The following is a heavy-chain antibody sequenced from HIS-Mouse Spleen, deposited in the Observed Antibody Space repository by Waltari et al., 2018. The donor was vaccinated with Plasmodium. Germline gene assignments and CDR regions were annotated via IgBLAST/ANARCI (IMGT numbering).Heavy chain of an antibody. D-gene: IGHD6-6*01. Sequence: QVTLRESGPALVKPTQTLTLTCTFSGFSLSTSGMCVSWIRHPPGKALEWLARIDWDDDKYYSTSLKTRLTISKDTSKNQVVLTMTNMDPVDTATYYCARHKKRGQLVRGYFDYWGQGTLVTVSS. CDR3: ARHKKRGQLVRGYFDY. CDR2: IDWDDDK. CDR1: GFSLSTSGMC. V-gene: IGHV2-70*15. J-gene: IGHJ4*02.